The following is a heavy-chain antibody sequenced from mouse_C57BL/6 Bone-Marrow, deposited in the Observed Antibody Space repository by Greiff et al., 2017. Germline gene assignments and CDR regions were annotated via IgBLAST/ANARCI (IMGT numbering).Heavy chain of an antibody. J-gene: IGHJ2*01. Sequence: EVQGVESGGGLVKPGGSLKLSCAASGFTFSSYAMSWVRQTPEKRLEWVATISDGGSYTYYPDNVKGRFTISRDNAKNNLYLQMSHLKSEDTAMYYCAREVFITTVEDYFDYWGQGTTLTVSS. D-gene: IGHD1-1*01. V-gene: IGHV5-4*01. CDR2: ISDGGSYT. CDR3: AREVFITTVEDYFDY. CDR1: GFTFSSYA.